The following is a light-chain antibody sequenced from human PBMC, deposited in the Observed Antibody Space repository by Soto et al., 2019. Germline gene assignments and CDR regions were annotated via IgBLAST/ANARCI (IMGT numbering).Light chain of an antibody. J-gene: IGKJ3*01. Sequence: EIVLTQSPGTLSLSAGERATLSCRASQRVGDNNLAWYQQKPGRPPRLLIYGASTRATGIPYRFRGSGSGTDFTLTISRLETEDFGVYYCQQYGSSIFTFGPGTKVEI. CDR1: QRVGDNN. CDR3: QQYGSSIFT. V-gene: IGKV3-20*01. CDR2: GAS.